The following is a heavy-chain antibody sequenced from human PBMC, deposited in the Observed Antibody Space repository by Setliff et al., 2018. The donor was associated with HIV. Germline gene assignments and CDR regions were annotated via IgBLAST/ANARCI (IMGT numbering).Heavy chain of an antibody. CDR2: INPNGGGT. Sequence: ASVKVSCKASGYTFAGYYIHWVRQAPGQGLEWMGWINPNGGGTNYAQKFQGRVTMTRDTSISTAYVELNRLRSDDTAMYYCARDRASYGGYTYGNYYMDVWGKGTTVTVSS. D-gene: IGHD5-18*01. CDR1: GYTFAGYY. V-gene: IGHV1-2*02. J-gene: IGHJ6*03. CDR3: ARDRASYGGYTYGNYYMDV.